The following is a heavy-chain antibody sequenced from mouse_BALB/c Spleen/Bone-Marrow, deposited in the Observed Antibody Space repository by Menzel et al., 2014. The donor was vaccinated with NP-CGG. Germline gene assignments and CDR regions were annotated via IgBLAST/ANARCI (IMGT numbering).Heavy chain of an antibody. D-gene: IGHD2-4*01. CDR3: ARNDYDYFDY. CDR2: IYPGNVNT. V-gene: IGHV1S56*01. CDR1: GYTFTSYY. J-gene: IGHJ2*01. Sequence: VQLQQSGPELVKPGASVMISCKASGYTFTSYYIHWVKQRPGQGLEWIGWIYPGNVNTKYNEKFKGKATLTADKSSSTAYMQFSSLTSEDSAVYFCARNDYDYFDYWGQGTTLTVSS.